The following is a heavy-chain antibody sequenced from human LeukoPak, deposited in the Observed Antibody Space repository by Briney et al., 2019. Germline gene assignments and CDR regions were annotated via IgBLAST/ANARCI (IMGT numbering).Heavy chain of an antibody. CDR1: GFTFSSYG. CDR2: ISYDGSNK. V-gene: IGHV3-30*18. CDR3: AKELYYYDSPFLDY. J-gene: IGHJ4*02. D-gene: IGHD3-22*01. Sequence: GGSLRLSCAASGFTFSSYGMHWVRQAPGKGLEWVAVISYDGSNKYYADSVKGRFTISRDNSKNTLYLQMNSLRAEDTAVYYCAKELYYYDSPFLDYWGQGTLVTVSS.